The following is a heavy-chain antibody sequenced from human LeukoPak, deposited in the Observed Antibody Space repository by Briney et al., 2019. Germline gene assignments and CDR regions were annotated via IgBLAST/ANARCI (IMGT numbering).Heavy chain of an antibody. CDR3: AGGYCSGGSCYDYYYYGMDV. V-gene: IGHV4-59*01. CDR2: IYYSGST. Sequence: SETLSLTCTVSGGSISSYYWSWTRQPPGKGLEWIGYIYYSGSTNYNPSLKSRVTISVDTSKNQFSLKLSSVTAADTAVYYCAGGYCSGGSCYDYYYYGMDVWGQGTTVTVSS. D-gene: IGHD2-15*01. J-gene: IGHJ6*02. CDR1: GGSISSYY.